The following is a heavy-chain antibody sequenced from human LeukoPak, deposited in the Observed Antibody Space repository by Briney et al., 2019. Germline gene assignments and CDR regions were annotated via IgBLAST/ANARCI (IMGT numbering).Heavy chain of an antibody. CDR1: GYTFTDHF. D-gene: IGHD1-14*01. Sequence: ATVKISCKVSGYTFTDHFMHWIKQAPGKGLEWVGRLDPEDGETLYAEKFQGRVTITADTSTDTAYMELSSLIPDDTAMYHCVTCTRLYSCITLKIGHWGQGTLVSVSS. V-gene: IGHV1-69-2*01. CDR3: VTCTRLYSCITLKIGH. CDR2: LDPEDGET. J-gene: IGHJ4*01.